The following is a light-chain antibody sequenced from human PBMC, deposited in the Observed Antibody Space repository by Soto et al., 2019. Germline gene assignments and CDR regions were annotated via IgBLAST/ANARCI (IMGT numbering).Light chain of an antibody. CDR2: KAS. J-gene: IGKJ4*01. Sequence: DIQLTQSPSTLSAAVGDRVTMTCRASQSISSWLAWYQQKPGKAPKLLIYKASSLESGVPSRFSGSGSGTEFTLTISSLQPDDFATYYCQQYNSYSHLTFGGGTKVDIK. CDR1: QSISSW. V-gene: IGKV1-5*03. CDR3: QQYNSYSHLT.